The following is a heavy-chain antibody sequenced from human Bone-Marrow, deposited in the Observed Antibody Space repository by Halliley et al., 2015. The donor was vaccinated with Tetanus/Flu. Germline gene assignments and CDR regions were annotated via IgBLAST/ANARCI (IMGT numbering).Heavy chain of an antibody. J-gene: IGHJ6*02. D-gene: IGHD2-15*01. CDR1: GYSVSSGYY. CDR3: VGDHLYCSYASIGCLTGCCHYYGMDV. CDR2: IYHSGST. V-gene: IGHV4-38-2*02. Sequence: TLSLTCAVSGYSVSSGYYWGWIRQPPGKGLEWIGSIYHSGSTYYNPSLKSRVTMSVDTSKNQFSLNLRSMTAADTAVYYCVGDHLYCSYASIGCLTGCCHYYGMDVWGQGTTVTVSS.